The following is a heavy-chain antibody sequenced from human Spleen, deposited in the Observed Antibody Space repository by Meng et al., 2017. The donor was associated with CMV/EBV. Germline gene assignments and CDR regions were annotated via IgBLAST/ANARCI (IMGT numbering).Heavy chain of an antibody. CDR1: GGSISSSNW. Sequence: SETLSLTCAVSGGSISSSNWWSWVRQPPGKGLEWIGEIYHSGSTNYNPSLKSRVTISVDKSKNQFSLKLSSVTAADTAVYYCARGVGYCSGGSCYSHYYYGMDVWGQGTTVTVSS. J-gene: IGHJ6*02. V-gene: IGHV4-4*02. CDR3: ARGVGYCSGGSCYSHYYYGMDV. CDR2: IYHSGST. D-gene: IGHD2-15*01.